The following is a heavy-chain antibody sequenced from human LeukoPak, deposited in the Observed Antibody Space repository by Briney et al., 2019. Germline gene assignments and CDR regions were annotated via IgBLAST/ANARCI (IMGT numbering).Heavy chain of an antibody. Sequence: PSETLSLTCTVSGGSISSYYWSWIRQPPGKGLEWIGYIYYSGSTNYNPSLKSRVTISVDTSKNQFSLKLSSVTAADTAVYYCAREGGVRGGDFDYWGQGTLVTVSS. V-gene: IGHV4-59*01. J-gene: IGHJ4*02. CDR1: GGSISSYY. CDR2: IYYSGST. D-gene: IGHD1-26*01. CDR3: AREGGVRGGDFDY.